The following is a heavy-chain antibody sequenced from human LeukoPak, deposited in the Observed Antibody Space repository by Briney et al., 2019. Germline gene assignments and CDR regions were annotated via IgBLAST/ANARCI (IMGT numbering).Heavy chain of an antibody. Sequence: SETLSLTCTVSGYSISSGYDWGWIRQPPGKGLEWIGSMYHSGSTNYNASLKSRVTISVDTSKNQFSLKLSSVTAADTAVYYCAREGKITMVRGVIRYYYMDVWGKGTTVTISS. CDR3: AREGKITMVRGVIRYYYMDV. J-gene: IGHJ6*03. CDR1: GYSISSGYD. CDR2: MYHSGST. V-gene: IGHV4-38-2*02. D-gene: IGHD3-10*01.